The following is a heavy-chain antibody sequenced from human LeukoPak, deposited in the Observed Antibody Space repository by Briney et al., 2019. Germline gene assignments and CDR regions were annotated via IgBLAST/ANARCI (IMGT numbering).Heavy chain of an antibody. V-gene: IGHV4-59*01. J-gene: IGHJ4*02. CDR3: AGTYYYDSSGYYHYSL. CDR2: IYYSGST. CDR1: GGSISSYY. D-gene: IGHD3-22*01. Sequence: PSETLSLTCTVSGGSISSYYWSWLRQPPGKGLEGVGYIYYSGSTNYNPSLKSRVTISVDTSKNQFSLKLSSVTAADTAVYYCAGTYYYDSSGYYHYSLWGQGTLVTVSS.